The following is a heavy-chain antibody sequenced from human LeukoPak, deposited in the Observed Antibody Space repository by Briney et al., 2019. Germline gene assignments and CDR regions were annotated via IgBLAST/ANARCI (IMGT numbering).Heavy chain of an antibody. CDR3: ARDYGGSSPFDY. CDR2: ISSSGSTI. V-gene: IGHV3-48*03. D-gene: IGHD4-23*01. CDR1: GFTFSSYE. Sequence: GGSLRLSCAASGFTFSSYEMHWVRQAPGKGLEWVSYISSSGSTIYYADSVKGRFTISRDNAKNSLYLKMNSLRAEDTAVYYCARDYGGSSPFDYWGQGTLVTVSS. J-gene: IGHJ4*02.